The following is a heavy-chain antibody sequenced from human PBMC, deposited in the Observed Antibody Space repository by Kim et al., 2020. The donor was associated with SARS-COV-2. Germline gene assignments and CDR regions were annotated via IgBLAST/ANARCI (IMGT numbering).Heavy chain of an antibody. CDR3: AKRGSDTVTHRYFDS. CDR1: GFSFRSYG. CDR2: ISPLGDFT. V-gene: IGHV3-30*18. J-gene: IGHJ4*02. Sequence: GGSLRLSCAASGFSFRSYGMYWVRQAPGKGLEWVSAISPLGDFTFYADSLEGRFTLSRDNSKNTVYLQLNSLRPDDTAVYFCAKRGSDTVTHRYFDSWGQGTLVTVSS. D-gene: IGHD4-17*01.